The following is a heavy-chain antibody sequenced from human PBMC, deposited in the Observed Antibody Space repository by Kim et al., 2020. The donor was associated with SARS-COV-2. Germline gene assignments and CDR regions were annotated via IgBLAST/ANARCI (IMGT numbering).Heavy chain of an antibody. CDR3: ARGPNRSGSYYSYFDY. J-gene: IGHJ4*02. D-gene: IGHD1-26*01. V-gene: IGHV4-34*13. Sequence: SLKSRVTISVDTSKNQFSLKLSSVTAADTAVYYCARGPNRSGSYYSYFDYWGQGTLVTVSS.